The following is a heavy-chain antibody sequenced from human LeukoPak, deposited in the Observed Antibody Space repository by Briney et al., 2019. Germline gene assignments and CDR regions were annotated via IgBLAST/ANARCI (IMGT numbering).Heavy chain of an antibody. CDR1: GFTFSDYY. CDR3: ARGREYYYGSGKHGFDP. Sequence: PGGSLRLSCAASGFTFSDYYMSWIRQVPGKGLEWISYISSSGSSIYYAGSVKGRFTISRDNAKNSLYLQMNSLRAEDTAVYYCARGREYYYGSGKHGFDPWGQGTLVTVSS. D-gene: IGHD3-10*01. V-gene: IGHV3-11*04. CDR2: ISSSGSSI. J-gene: IGHJ5*02.